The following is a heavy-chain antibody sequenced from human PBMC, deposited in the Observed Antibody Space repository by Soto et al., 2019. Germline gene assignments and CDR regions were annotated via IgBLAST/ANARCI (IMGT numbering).Heavy chain of an antibody. J-gene: IGHJ4*02. CDR2: ISGSGGST. V-gene: IGHV3-23*01. D-gene: IGHD1-1*01. Sequence: GESLKISCAASGFTFSSYAMSWVRQAPGKGLEWVSAISGSGGSTYYADSVKGRFTISRDNSKNTLYLQMNSLRAEDTAVYYCAKDRRERPSEGLDYWGQGTLVTVSS. CDR3: AKDRRERPSEGLDY. CDR1: GFTFSSYA.